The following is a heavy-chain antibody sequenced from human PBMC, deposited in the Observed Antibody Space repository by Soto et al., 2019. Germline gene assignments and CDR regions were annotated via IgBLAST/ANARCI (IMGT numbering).Heavy chain of an antibody. CDR1: GYIFTKYE. D-gene: IGHD3-16*01. CDR2: INGYNGKA. J-gene: IGHJ4*02. CDR3: VRWDGFFGAGGVD. Sequence: QVQLVQSVTELRKPGASVKLSCKASGYIFTKYEIAWVRQAPGPGLEWMGMINGYNGKANYGQDFWGRVIMTTDTSTNTAYMDLSRLTSDDTGVYYCVRWDGFFGAGGVDWGEGTLVTVSS. V-gene: IGHV1-18*01.